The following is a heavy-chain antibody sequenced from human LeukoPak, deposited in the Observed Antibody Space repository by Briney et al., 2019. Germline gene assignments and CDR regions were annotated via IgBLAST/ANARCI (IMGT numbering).Heavy chain of an antibody. CDR2: INHNGST. J-gene: IGHJ1*01. Sequence: SETLSLTXGVYGGSFCGYYWSWIRQTPGKGLEWIGEINHNGSTKYNPSLKSRVTISVDTSKNQLSLKLSSVTAADTAVYYCAREPYNSGWYAGYFQHWGQGTLVTVSS. CDR3: AREPYNSGWYAGYFQH. D-gene: IGHD6-19*01. CDR1: GGSFCGYY. V-gene: IGHV4-34*01.